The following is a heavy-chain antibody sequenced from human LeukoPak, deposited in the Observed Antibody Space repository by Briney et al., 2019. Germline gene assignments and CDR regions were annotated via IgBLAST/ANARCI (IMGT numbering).Heavy chain of an antibody. CDR3: ARMDGDYLALQYYYYGMDV. D-gene: IGHD4-17*01. CDR2: IWYDGSNK. V-gene: IGHV3-33*01. J-gene: IGHJ6*02. Sequence: GGSLRLSCAASGFTFSSYGMHWVRQAPGKGLEWVAVIWYDGSNKYYADSVKGRFTISRDNSKNTLYLQMNSLRAEDTAVYYCARMDGDYLALQYYYYGMDVWGQGTTVTVSS. CDR1: GFTFSSYG.